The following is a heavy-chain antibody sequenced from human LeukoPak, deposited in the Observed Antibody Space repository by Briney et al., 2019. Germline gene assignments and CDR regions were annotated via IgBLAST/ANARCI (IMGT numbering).Heavy chain of an antibody. CDR2: ISSSGGST. CDR1: GFTFSSAA. J-gene: IGHJ4*02. Sequence: GGSLRFSCAASGFTFSSAAMSWVRQAPGKGLEWVSIISSSGGSTYYADSVKGRFIISRDNSKNTLYLQMNSLRAEDTAVYYCAKGSRSIAVDNLCDYWGQGSLVTVSS. V-gene: IGHV3-23*01. CDR3: AKGSRSIAVDNLCDY. D-gene: IGHD6-19*01.